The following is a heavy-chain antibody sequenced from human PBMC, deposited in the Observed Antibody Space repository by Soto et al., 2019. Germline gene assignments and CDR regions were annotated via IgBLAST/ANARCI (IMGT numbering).Heavy chain of an antibody. CDR3: ATFTLGGVGAFDI. V-gene: IGHV1-69*02. CDR2: IIPIFGIA. CDR1: GGTFTSYT. D-gene: IGHD3-16*01. Sequence: QVQLVQSGAEVKKPGSSVKVSCKASGGTFTSYTISWVRQAPGHGLEGMGRIIPIFGIANYAQKFQGRVTITADKSTSTAYMELSSLRSEDTAVYYCATFTLGGVGAFDIRGQGTLVNVSS. J-gene: IGHJ3*02.